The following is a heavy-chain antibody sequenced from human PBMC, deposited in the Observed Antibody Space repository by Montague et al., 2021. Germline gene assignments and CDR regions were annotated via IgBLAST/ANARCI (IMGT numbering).Heavy chain of an antibody. CDR2: IYCDAEK. J-gene: IGHJ5*02. D-gene: IGHD6-13*01. CDR1: GFSISTSRAG. CDR3: AHRVGWAAGQNWFDA. V-gene: IGHV2-5*02. Sequence: PALVKPTQTLTLTCTFSGFSISTSRAGVGWIRQPPGKALEWLALIYCDAEKRYSPSLKRRHTITKDTSKNQVVLTMTNIDPVDTGTYYCAHRVGWAAGQNWFDAWGQGTLVTVSS.